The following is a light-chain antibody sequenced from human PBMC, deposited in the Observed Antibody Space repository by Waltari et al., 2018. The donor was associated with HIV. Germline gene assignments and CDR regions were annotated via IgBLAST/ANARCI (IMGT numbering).Light chain of an antibody. V-gene: IGLV3-21*04. J-gene: IGLJ2*01. Sequence: SYVLTQPPSVSVAPGETARITCGGNNIGSKSVHWYQQKPGQAPVLVMYYDSDRPSGIPERIAGSNSGNTATLTISRGEAGDEADYYCQVWDSSSDPVICAGGSKLTVL. CDR3: QVWDSSSDPVI. CDR1: NIGSKS. CDR2: YDS.